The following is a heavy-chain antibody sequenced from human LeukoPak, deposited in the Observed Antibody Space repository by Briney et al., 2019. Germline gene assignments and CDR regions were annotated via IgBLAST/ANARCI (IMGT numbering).Heavy chain of an antibody. CDR1: GFTFSSYA. J-gene: IGHJ3*02. Sequence: KPGRSLRLSCAASGFTFSSYAMHWVRQAPGKGLEWVAVISYDGSNKYYADSVKGRFTISRDNSKNTLYLQMNSLRAEDTAVYYCARAVPTMIGYDAFDIWGQGTMVTVSS. D-gene: IGHD3-22*01. CDR3: ARAVPTMIGYDAFDI. V-gene: IGHV3-30-3*01. CDR2: ISYDGSNK.